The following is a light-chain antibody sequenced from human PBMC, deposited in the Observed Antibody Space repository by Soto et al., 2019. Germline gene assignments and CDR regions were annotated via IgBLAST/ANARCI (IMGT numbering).Light chain of an antibody. CDR3: QQYGSSPGT. J-gene: IGKJ2*02. V-gene: IGKV3-20*01. CDR2: GGS. CDR1: QSVSSNF. Sequence: EIVLTQSPGTLSLSPGERATLSCRASQSVSSNFLAWYQQKPGQAPKLLISGGSSRATGIPDRFSGSGSGTDLTLTINKLEPEDFAVYSCQQYGSSPGTFGQGTKLEIK.